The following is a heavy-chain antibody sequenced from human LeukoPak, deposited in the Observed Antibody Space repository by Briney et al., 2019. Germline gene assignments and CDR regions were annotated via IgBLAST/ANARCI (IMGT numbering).Heavy chain of an antibody. D-gene: IGHD6-6*01. V-gene: IGHV1-8*01. Sequence: ASVKVSCKASGYTYTGYDINGVRQATGQGLEWMGWMNPNSGNTGYAQKFQGRVTMTRNTSISTAYMELSSLRSEDTAVYYCASLVAARLSWFDPWGQGTLVTVSS. CDR3: ASLVAARLSWFDP. CDR1: GYTYTGYD. CDR2: MNPNSGNT. J-gene: IGHJ5*02.